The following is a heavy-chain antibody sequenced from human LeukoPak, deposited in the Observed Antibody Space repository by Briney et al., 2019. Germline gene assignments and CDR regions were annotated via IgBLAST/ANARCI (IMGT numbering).Heavy chain of an antibody. CDR2: ISGSGGST. D-gene: IGHD3-10*01. CDR3: AKHSVKYGSGSYTDY. CDR1: GFTFSSYA. Sequence: PGGSLRLSCAASGFTFSSYAMSWVRQAPGKGLEWVSAISGSGGSTYYADSVKGRFTISRDNSKNTLYLQMNSLRAEDTAVYYCAKHSVKYGSGSYTDYWGQGTLVTVSS. V-gene: IGHV3-23*01. J-gene: IGHJ4*02.